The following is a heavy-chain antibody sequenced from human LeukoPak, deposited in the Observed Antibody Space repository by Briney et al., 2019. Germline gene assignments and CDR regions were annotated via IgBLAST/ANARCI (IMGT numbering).Heavy chain of an antibody. CDR1: GGSISSYY. CDR2: ISYSGST. V-gene: IGHV4-59*01. Sequence: SETLSLTCTVSGGSISSYYWSWIRQPPGKGLEWIGYISYSGSTNYNPSLKSRVTISVDTSKNQFSLKLRSATAADTAVYYWARDRGYSYGYDYWGQGTLVTVSS. J-gene: IGHJ4*02. D-gene: IGHD5-18*01. CDR3: ARDRGYSYGYDY.